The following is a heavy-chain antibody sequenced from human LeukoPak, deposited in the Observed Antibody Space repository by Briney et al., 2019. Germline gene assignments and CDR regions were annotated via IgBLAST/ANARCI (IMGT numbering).Heavy chain of an antibody. CDR3: ARNEFWSGSGWFDP. D-gene: IGHD3-3*01. Sequence: ASVQVSCKASGYTFTGYYMHWVRQAPGQGLEWMGWINPNSGGTNYAQKFQGRVTMTRDTSISTAYMELSRLRSDDTAVYYCARNEFWSGSGWFDPWGQGTLVTVSS. CDR1: GYTFTGYY. J-gene: IGHJ5*02. V-gene: IGHV1-2*02. CDR2: INPNSGGT.